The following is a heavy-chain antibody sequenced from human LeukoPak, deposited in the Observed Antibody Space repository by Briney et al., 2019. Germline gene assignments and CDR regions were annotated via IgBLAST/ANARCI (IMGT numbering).Heavy chain of an antibody. J-gene: IGHJ4*02. CDR1: GGSIXSGDYY. D-gene: IGHD6-6*01. CDR2: IYYSGST. CDR3: ARGSWSSSIDY. Sequence: SETLSLTCTVSGGSIXSGDYYWSWIRQPPGKGXXXIGYIYYSGSTYYNPSLKSRITISVDTSKNQFSLKLSSVTAADTAVYYCARGSWSSSIDYWGQGTLVTVSS. V-gene: IGHV4-30-4*01.